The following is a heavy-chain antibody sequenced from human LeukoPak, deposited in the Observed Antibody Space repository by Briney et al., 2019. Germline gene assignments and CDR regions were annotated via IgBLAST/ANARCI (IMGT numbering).Heavy chain of an antibody. CDR2: INTDTRNT. Sequence: ASVKVSFKASGYTFTNYGITWVRQAPGQGLEYLGWINTDTRNTYYAQNLQGRVTMTTDTSTNTAYMDLRSLRSDDTAVYYCARKIVGVYSYDYWGQGTLVTVSS. CDR3: ARKIVGVYSYDY. J-gene: IGHJ4*02. D-gene: IGHD1-26*01. CDR1: GYTFTNYG. V-gene: IGHV1-18*01.